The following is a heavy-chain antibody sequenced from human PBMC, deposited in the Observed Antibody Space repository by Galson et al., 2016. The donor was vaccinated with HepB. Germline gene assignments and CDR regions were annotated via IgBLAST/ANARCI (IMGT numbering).Heavy chain of an antibody. CDR2: ISSSSPFT. D-gene: IGHD4-17*01. CDR3: ARDPYGSAGYFDL. V-gene: IGHV3-11*06. J-gene: IGHJ2*01. Sequence: SLRLSCAASEFTFTNYYMSWIRQAPGKGLEWVSYISSSSPFTYYADSVKGRFTISRDNAKDSLFLQMNSLRVEDTAVYYCARDPYGSAGYFDLWGRGTLVTVSS. CDR1: EFTFTNYY.